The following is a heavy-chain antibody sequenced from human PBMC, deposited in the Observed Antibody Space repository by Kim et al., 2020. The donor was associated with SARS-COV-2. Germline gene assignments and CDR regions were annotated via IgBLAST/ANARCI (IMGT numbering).Heavy chain of an antibody. D-gene: IGHD6-13*01. V-gene: IGHV4-39*01. Sequence: SETLSLTCTVSGGSISSSSYYWGWIRQPPGKGLEWIGSIYYSGSTYYNPSLKSRVTISVDTSKNQFSLKLSSGIAADTAVYYGARQDLGYSSSWYPYHFGSWGQGTLGTVSS. CDR1: GGSISSSSYY. CDR3: ARQDLGYSSSWYPYHFGS. J-gene: IGHJ4*02. CDR2: IYYSGST.